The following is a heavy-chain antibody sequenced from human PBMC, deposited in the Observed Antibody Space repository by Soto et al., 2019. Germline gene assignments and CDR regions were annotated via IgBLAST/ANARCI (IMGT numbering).Heavy chain of an antibody. D-gene: IGHD4-17*01. J-gene: IGHJ5*02. Sequence: QVQLVQSGAEVKKPGSSVKVSCKASGGTFSSYAISWVRQAPGQGLEWMGGIIPIFGTANYAQKFQGRVTITADESTSTGYMELSSLRTEDTAVYYCARAGDNMATVTIWFGPWGQGTLVTVSS. CDR1: GGTFSSYA. CDR3: ARAGDNMATVTIWFGP. CDR2: IIPIFGTA. V-gene: IGHV1-69*01.